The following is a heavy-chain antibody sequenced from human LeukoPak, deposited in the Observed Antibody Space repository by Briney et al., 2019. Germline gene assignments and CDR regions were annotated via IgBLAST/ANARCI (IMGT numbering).Heavy chain of an antibody. D-gene: IGHD2-15*01. Sequence: GGSLRLSCATSGFIFSTYSLNWVRQAPGKGLEWVSSITGSSNFIYYADSVKGRFTISRDNAKNSLFLQMNSLGAEDTAMYYCARSEDYCSGGSCYAHWGQGILVTVSS. CDR2: ITGSSNFI. V-gene: IGHV3-21*06. CDR3: ARSEDYCSGGSCYAH. J-gene: IGHJ4*02. CDR1: GFIFSTYS.